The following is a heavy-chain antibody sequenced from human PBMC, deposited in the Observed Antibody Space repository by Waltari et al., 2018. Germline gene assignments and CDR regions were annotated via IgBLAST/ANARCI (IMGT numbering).Heavy chain of an antibody. J-gene: IGHJ6*02. CDR2: INREGSTT. CDR3: ARVATKTYSSPVPGRPYYYGMDV. Sequence: EEQLVESGGGLAQPGESLRLSCAASGFTFSRYWMDWVRQAPGKGLVGVSRINREGSTTTYADSVKGRFTISRDNGKNTLYVQMNRLRAEDTAVYYCARVATKTYSSPVPGRPYYYGMDVWGQGTTVTVSS. CDR1: GFTFSRYW. V-gene: IGHV3-74*01. D-gene: IGHD3-22*01.